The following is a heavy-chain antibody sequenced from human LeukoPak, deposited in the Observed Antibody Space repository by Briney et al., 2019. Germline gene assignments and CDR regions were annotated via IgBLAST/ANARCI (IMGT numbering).Heavy chain of an antibody. CDR1: GDSVSSNSAA. V-gene: IGHV6-1*01. CDR2: KYYRSKWYN. J-gene: IGHJ4*02. CDR3: ARGGSGLDY. Sequence: SQTLPLTCVISGDSVSSNSAAWNWLRQSPSGGLEGLGSKYYRSKWYNDYAVSVESRITIHPDTSKNQFSLQLNSVTSEDTAMYYCARGGSGLDYWGQGTLVTVSS. D-gene: IGHD3-10*01.